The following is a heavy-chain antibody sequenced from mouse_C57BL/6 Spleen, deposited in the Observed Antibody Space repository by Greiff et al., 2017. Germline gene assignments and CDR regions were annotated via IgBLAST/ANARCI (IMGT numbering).Heavy chain of an antibody. J-gene: IGHJ1*03. CDR1: GYSFTDYN. Sequence: EVQLQQSGPELVKPGASVKISCKASGYSFTDYNMNWVKQSNGKSLEWIGVINPNYGTTSYNQKFKGKATLTVAQSSSTTYMQLHSLTSEDSAVYYCAKFTTVIATWYFDVWGTGTTVTVSS. D-gene: IGHD1-1*01. CDR2: INPNYGTT. CDR3: AKFTTVIATWYFDV. V-gene: IGHV1-39*01.